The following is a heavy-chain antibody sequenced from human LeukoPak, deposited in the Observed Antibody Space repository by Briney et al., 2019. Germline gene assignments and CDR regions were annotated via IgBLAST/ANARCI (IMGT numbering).Heavy chain of an antibody. D-gene: IGHD5-12*01. CDR3: AKDQSVGTIDAFDI. V-gene: IGHV3-30*18. Sequence: PGGSLRLSCAASGFTFSSYGMHWVRQAPGKGLEWVAVISYDGSNKYYADSVKGRFTISRDNSKNTLYLQMNSLRAEDTAVYYCAKDQSVGTIDAFDIWGQGTMVTVSS. J-gene: IGHJ3*02. CDR2: ISYDGSNK. CDR1: GFTFSSYG.